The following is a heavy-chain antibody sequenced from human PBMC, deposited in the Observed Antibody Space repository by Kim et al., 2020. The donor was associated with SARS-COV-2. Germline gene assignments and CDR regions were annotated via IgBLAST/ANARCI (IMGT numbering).Heavy chain of an antibody. CDR1: GFTFSSYG. D-gene: IGHD6-19*01. V-gene: IGHV3-33*05. J-gene: IGHJ5*02. CDR3: ARDLAISRSRKIAVAGNGWFDP. CDR2: ISYDGSNK. Sequence: GGSLRLSCAASGFTFSSYGMHWVRQAPGKGLEWVAVISYDGSNKYYADSVKGRFTISRDNSKNTLYLQMNSLRAEDTAVYYCARDLAISRSRKIAVAGNGWFDPWGQGTLVTVSS.